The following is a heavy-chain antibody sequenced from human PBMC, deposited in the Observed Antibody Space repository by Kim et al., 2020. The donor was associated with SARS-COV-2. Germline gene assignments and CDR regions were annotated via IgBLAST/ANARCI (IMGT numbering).Heavy chain of an antibody. CDR3: AKLGVAGTFFDY. CDR1: GFTFSSYA. Sequence: GGSLRLSCAASGFTFSSYAMSWVRQAPGKGLEWVSVIYSGGSSTYYVDSVKGRFTIPRDNSKNTLYLQMNSLRAEDTAVYYCAKLGVAGTFFDYWGQGTLVTVSS. D-gene: IGHD6-19*01. CDR2: IYSGGSST. V-gene: IGHV3-23*03. J-gene: IGHJ4*02.